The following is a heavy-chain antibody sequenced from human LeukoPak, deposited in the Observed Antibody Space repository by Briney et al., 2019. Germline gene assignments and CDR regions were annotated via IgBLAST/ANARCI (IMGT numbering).Heavy chain of an antibody. CDR1: GFTFSSYS. D-gene: IGHD3-9*01. CDR2: ISSSSSYI. Sequence: GGSLRLSCAASGFTFSSYSMNWVRQAPGKGLEWVSSISSSSSYIYYADSVKGRSTISRDNAKNSLYLQMNSLRAGDTAVYYCARDGGAGYYDILTGPGYYFDYWGQGTLVTVSS. CDR3: ARDGGAGYYDILTGPGYYFDY. V-gene: IGHV3-21*01. J-gene: IGHJ4*02.